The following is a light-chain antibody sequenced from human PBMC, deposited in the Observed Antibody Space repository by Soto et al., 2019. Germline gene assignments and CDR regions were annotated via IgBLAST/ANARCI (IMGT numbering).Light chain of an antibody. V-gene: IGKV1-5*01. Sequence: DIQITQAPSTLSASVGDIVTITCRASQSISSWLAWYQQKPGKAPKLLIYDASSLESGVPSRFSGSGSGTEFPLTILSLQPAAFATYYCQQYNSYSGWTFGQGTKVEI. J-gene: IGKJ1*01. CDR3: QQYNSYSGWT. CDR1: QSISSW. CDR2: DAS.